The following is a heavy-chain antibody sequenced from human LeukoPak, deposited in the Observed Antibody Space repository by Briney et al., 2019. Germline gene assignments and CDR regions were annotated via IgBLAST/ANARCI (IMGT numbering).Heavy chain of an antibody. CDR1: GFTFSTYD. CDR3: ARDRAALARMGGMDV. D-gene: IGHD5-12*01. J-gene: IGHJ6*02. Sequence: PGGSLRLSCAASGFTFSTYDMNRVRQAPGKGLEWVAYISRSSSHIYYADSMKGRLTISRDNARSSVYLQMDSLRDEDTAIYYCARDRAALARMGGMDVWGQGTTVTVFS. CDR2: ISRSSSHI. V-gene: IGHV3-21*01.